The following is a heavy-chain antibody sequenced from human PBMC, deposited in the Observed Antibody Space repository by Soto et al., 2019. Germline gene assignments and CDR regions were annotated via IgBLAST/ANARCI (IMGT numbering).Heavy chain of an antibody. J-gene: IGHJ4*02. CDR1: GGSISSYY. D-gene: IGHD5-12*01. CDR3: ARAVEYSGYHIFDH. Sequence: SETLSLTCTVSGGSISSYYWSWIRQPPGKGLEWIGYIYYSGSTNYNPSLKSRVTISVDTSKNQFSLKLSSVTAADTAVYYCARAVEYSGYHIFDHWGQGTLVTVSS. V-gene: IGHV4-59*01. CDR2: IYYSGST.